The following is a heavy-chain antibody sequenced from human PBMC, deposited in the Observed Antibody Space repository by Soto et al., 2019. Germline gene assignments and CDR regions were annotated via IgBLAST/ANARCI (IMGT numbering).Heavy chain of an antibody. D-gene: IGHD6-19*01. V-gene: IGHV1-18*01. CDR3: ASHQSSGWYFDAFDI. Sequence: QVHLVQSGAEVKKPGASVKVSCKASGYTFTSYGITWVRQAPGQGLEWMGWISAYNGNTNYAQKLQARVTMTTDTSTSTAYMELRSLSSDDTAVYSLASHQSSGWYFDAFDIWGQGTMVTVSS. CDR1: GYTFTSYG. J-gene: IGHJ3*02. CDR2: ISAYNGNT.